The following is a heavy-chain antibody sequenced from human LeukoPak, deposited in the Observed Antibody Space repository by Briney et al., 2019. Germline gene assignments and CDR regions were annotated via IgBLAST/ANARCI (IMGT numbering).Heavy chain of an antibody. CDR1: GFTFSSYS. CDR3: ARDRGSYHIFDY. D-gene: IGHD1-26*01. CDR2: ISSSSSYI. V-gene: IGHV3-21*01. J-gene: IGHJ4*02. Sequence: PGGSLRLSCAASGFTFSSYSMNWVRQAPGKGLEWVSSISSSSSYIYYADSVKGRFTISRDNAKNSLYLQMNSLKAEDTAIYYCARDRGSYHIFDYWGQGALVTVSS.